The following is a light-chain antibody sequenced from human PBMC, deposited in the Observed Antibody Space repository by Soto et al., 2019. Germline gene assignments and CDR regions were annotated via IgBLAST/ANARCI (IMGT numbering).Light chain of an antibody. CDR3: SSYTSKSVV. J-gene: IGLJ2*01. CDR2: EVS. CDR1: SSDVGGYNY. Sequence: LTQPASVSGSPGQSITISCTGTSSDVGGYNYVSWYQQHPGKAPKLMIYEVSNRPSGVSNRFSGSKSGNTASLTISGLQAEDEADYYCSSYTSKSVVFGGGTKLTVL. V-gene: IGLV2-14*01.